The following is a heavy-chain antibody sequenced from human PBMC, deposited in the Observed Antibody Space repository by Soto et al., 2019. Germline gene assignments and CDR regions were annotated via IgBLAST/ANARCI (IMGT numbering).Heavy chain of an antibody. CDR2: LYYSGST. Sequence: QVQLQESGPGLVKPSQTLSLTCTVSGGSISSGGYYWSWIRQHPGKGLEWIGYLYYSGSTYYNPSLKSRVTISVDTSKNQFSLKLSSVTAADTAVYYCARTDIEYSSSPDWKIDYWGQGTLVTVSS. D-gene: IGHD6-6*01. V-gene: IGHV4-31*03. J-gene: IGHJ4*02. CDR1: GGSISSGGYY. CDR3: ARTDIEYSSSPDWKIDY.